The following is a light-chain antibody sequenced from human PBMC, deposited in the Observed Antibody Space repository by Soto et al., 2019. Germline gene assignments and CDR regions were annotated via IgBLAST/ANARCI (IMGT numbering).Light chain of an antibody. CDR2: GAF. J-gene: IGKJ1*01. Sequence: DIQMTQSPSSLSASVGERVNITCRASQSISTYLSWYQQKPGKVPKLLIYGAFSLQNGVPSRFSGSGSGTEFIFTISSLQPEDFATYYCQQYHSSPTWTFGQGTKVDIK. CDR1: QSISTY. CDR3: QQYHSSPTWT. V-gene: IGKV1-39*01.